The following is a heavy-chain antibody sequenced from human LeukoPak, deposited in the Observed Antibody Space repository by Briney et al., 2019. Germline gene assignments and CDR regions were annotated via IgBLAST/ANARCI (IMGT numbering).Heavy chain of an antibody. Sequence: PGGSLRLSCAASGFMFSDYGMHWVRQAPGKGLEWVAFIRYDGSNKYYVDSVKGGVTISRDNSKNTLYLQMNSLRAEDTAVYYCAKEGTASKPSDLDYWGRGTLVTVSS. CDR1: GFMFSDYG. CDR2: IRYDGSNK. J-gene: IGHJ4*02. V-gene: IGHV3-30*02. D-gene: IGHD1/OR15-1a*01. CDR3: AKEGTASKPSDLDY.